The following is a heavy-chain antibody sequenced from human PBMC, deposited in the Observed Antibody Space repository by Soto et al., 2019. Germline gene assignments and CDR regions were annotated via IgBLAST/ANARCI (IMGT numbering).Heavy chain of an antibody. CDR2: ISSSSTTI. D-gene: IGHD3-22*01. CDR3: ARDIKPYYDSSGRPDY. CDR1: GFTFSTYG. J-gene: IGHJ4*02. V-gene: IGHV3-48*01. Sequence: EVQLVESGGGLVQPGGSLRLSCAASGFTFSTYGMNWVRQAPVKGLEWVSFISSSSTTIYYADSVRGRFTISRDNAKNSLYLQMNSLRAEDTAVYYCARDIKPYYDSSGRPDYWGQGTLVTVSS.